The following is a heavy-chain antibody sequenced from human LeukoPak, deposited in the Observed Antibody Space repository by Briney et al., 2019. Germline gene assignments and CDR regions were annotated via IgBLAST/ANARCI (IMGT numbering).Heavy chain of an antibody. CDR2: ISYDGSNK. D-gene: IGHD4-11*01. Sequence: GGSLRLSCAASGFTFSSYGMHWVRQAPGKGLEWVAVISYDGSNKYYADSVKGRFTISRDNSKNTLYLQMNSLRAEDTAVYYCARDPPTTVTTTGFDYWGQGTLVTVSS. V-gene: IGHV3-30*03. CDR1: GFTFSSYG. J-gene: IGHJ4*02. CDR3: ARDPPTTVTTTGFDY.